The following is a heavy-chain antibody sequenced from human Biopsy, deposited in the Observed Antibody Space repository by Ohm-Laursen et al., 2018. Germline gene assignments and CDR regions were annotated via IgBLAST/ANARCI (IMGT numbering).Heavy chain of an antibody. CDR1: GYTFTGYH. V-gene: IGHV1-2*02. Sequence: ATVKISCKASGYTFTGYHIHWVRQAPGQGLEWMGWINAKTGDTNYAQKFQGRVTMTRDTSISTAYVDLSSLRSDDTAVYYCTRGGYYYDSLAYYYWFDPWGQGTLVTVSS. CDR2: INAKTGDT. CDR3: TRGGYYYDSLAYYYWFDP. J-gene: IGHJ5*02. D-gene: IGHD3-22*01.